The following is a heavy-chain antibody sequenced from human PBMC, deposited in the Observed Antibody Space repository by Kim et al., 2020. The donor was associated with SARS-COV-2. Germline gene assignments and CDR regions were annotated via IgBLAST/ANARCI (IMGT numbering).Heavy chain of an antibody. J-gene: IGHJ5*02. CDR2: ISYYGSNK. Sequence: GGSLRLSCAASGFTFSSYAMHWVRQAPGKGLEWVAVISYYGSNKYYADSLKGRFAISRDNSKNTLYLQMNSLRAEDTAVYFCARPYSGSYYSWFDPWGQGTLVTVSS. V-gene: IGHV3-30*09. D-gene: IGHD1-26*01. CDR1: GFTFSSYA. CDR3: ARPYSGSYYSWFDP.